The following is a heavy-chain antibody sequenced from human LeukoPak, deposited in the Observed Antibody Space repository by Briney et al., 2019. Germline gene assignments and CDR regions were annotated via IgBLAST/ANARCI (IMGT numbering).Heavy chain of an antibody. J-gene: IGHJ4*02. D-gene: IGHD6-13*01. CDR3: ATGPRIAAAGTAVDY. CDR2: FDPEDGET. Sequence: ASVKVSCKVSGYTLTELSMHWVRQAPGKGLEWMGGFDPEDGETIYAQKFQGRVTMTVDTSTDTAYMELSSLRSEDTAVYYCATGPRIAAAGTAVDYWGQGTLVTVSS. V-gene: IGHV1-24*01. CDR1: GYTLTELS.